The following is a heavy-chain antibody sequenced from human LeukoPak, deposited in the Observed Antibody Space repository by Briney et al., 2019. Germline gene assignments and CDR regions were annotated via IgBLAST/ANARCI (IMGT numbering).Heavy chain of an antibody. CDR1: GGSISSYY. V-gene: IGHV4-59*01. J-gene: IGHJ4*02. D-gene: IGHD1-7*01. CDR3: ARGNWNYDY. CDR2: IYYSGST. Sequence: SETLSLTCTVSGGSISSYYWSWVRQPPGKGLEWIGYIYYSGSTNYNSSLKSRVTISVDTSKNQFSLNLSSVTAADTAVYYCARGNWNYDYWGQGTLVTVPS.